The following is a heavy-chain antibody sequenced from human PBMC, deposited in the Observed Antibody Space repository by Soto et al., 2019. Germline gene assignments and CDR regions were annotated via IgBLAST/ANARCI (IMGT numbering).Heavy chain of an antibody. CDR3: AELRDFVVLPAGILDY. V-gene: IGHV3-23*01. CDR2: ISNNGGRT. Sequence: GGSLRLSCAASGFAFTTYAMTWIRQAPGKGLEWVSSISNNGGRTFYSDSVKGRFTVSRDNFAVYLRMNSLRAEDTAVYYCAELRDFVVLPAGILDYWGPGTLVTVSS. J-gene: IGHJ4*02. CDR1: GFAFTTYA. D-gene: IGHD2-8*01.